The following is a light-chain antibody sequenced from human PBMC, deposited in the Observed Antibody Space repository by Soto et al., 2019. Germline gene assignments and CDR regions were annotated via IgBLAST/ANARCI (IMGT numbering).Light chain of an antibody. CDR2: DAS. V-gene: IGKV1D-13*01. Sequence: AIQLTQSPSSLSASVGDRVTITCRASQGISSALAWYQQKPGKAPKLLIYDASSLESGVPSRFSGSGSRTDFTLTISSLQPEDFAAYYCQQFNNYPQLTFGGGTKVEIK. CDR1: QGISSA. CDR3: QQFNNYPQLT. J-gene: IGKJ4*01.